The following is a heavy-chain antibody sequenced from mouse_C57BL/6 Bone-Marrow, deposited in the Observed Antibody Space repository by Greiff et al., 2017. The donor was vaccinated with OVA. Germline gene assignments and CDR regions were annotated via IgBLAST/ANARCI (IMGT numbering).Heavy chain of an antibody. CDR1: GYTFTSYW. J-gene: IGHJ1*03. CDR2: IHPNSGST. V-gene: IGHV1-64*01. Sequence: QVQLKESGAELVKPGASVKLSCKASGYTFTSYWMHWVKQRPGQGLEWIGMIHPNSGSTNYNEKFKSKATLTVDKSSSTAYMQLSSLTSEDSAVYYCARNYGSSYLYWYFDVWGTGTTVTVSS. CDR3: ARNYGSSYLYWYFDV. D-gene: IGHD1-1*01.